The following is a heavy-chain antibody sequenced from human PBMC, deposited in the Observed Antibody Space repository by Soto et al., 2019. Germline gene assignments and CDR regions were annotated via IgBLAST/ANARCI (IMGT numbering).Heavy chain of an antibody. V-gene: IGHV3-7*03. CDR3: ARILPIEAAGAPYGFDP. Sequence: ESGGGWVQPGGSLRLSCAASGFTFSNYWMSWVRQAPGKGLEWVANIKQDGSQKYYVDSVKGRFTISRDNAKNSLYLEMNSLRAEDTAVYSCARILPIEAAGAPYGFDPWGQGTLVTVSS. D-gene: IGHD6-13*01. CDR2: IKQDGSQK. J-gene: IGHJ5*02. CDR1: GFTFSNYW.